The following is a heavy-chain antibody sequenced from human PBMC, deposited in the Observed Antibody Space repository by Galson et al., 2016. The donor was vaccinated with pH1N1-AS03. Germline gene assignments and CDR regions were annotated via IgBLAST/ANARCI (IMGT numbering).Heavy chain of an antibody. CDR1: GFTFSNYA. Sequence: SLRLSCAASGFTFSNYAMTWVRQAPGKGLEWVSSISGSGGSTNSADFVRDRSSISRDNSKNTLFLQMNRLRADDTAVYYCAKKFYYDSSGHHLDVADVWGQGTAVTVSS. CDR2: ISGSGGST. D-gene: IGHD3-22*01. CDR3: AKKFYYDSSGHHLDVADV. V-gene: IGHV3-23*01. J-gene: IGHJ3*01.